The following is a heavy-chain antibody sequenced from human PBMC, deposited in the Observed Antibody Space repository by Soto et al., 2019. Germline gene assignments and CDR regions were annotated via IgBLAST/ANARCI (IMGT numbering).Heavy chain of an antibody. J-gene: IGHJ6*02. D-gene: IGHD6-13*01. CDR2: IYPGDSDT. CDR1: GYSFTSYW. V-gene: IGHV5-51*01. CDR3: ARRGEAAAGKADYYYGMDV. Sequence: XDSLTISGKGSGYSFTSYWIGLVRQMPGKGLEWMGIIYPGDSDTRYSPSFQGQVTISADKSISTAYLQWSSLKASDTAMYYCARRGEAAAGKADYYYGMDVWGQGTTVTVSS.